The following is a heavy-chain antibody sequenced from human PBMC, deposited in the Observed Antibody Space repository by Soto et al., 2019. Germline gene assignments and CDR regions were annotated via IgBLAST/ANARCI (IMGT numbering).Heavy chain of an antibody. Sequence: QLQLQESGSGLVKPSQTLSLTCAVSGGAISSGVYSWCWIRQPPGKGLEWIGYIYHRGSTYYNPSLKSRVPISVDRTKNELSLKLRSVTAANTAVYDCARAMTTVTTLDYWGQGTLVTVSS. CDR2: IYHRGST. CDR1: GGAISSGVYS. V-gene: IGHV4-30-2*01. D-gene: IGHD4-17*01. J-gene: IGHJ4*02. CDR3: ARAMTTVTTLDY.